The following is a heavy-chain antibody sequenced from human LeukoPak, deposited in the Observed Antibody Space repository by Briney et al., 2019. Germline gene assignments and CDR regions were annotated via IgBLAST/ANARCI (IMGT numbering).Heavy chain of an antibody. V-gene: IGHV3-53*01. J-gene: IGHJ4*02. D-gene: IGHD3-10*01. Sequence: GGSLRLSCAASGFTVSSNYMSWVRQAPGKGLEWVSLIYSGGSTYYADSVKGRFTISRDNAKNSLYLQMNSLRAEDTAVYYCAREVYYGSGRRFDFWGQGTLVTVSS. CDR1: GFTVSSNY. CDR3: AREVYYGSGRRFDF. CDR2: IYSGGST.